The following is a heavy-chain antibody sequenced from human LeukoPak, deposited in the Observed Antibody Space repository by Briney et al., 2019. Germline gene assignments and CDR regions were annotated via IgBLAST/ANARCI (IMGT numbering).Heavy chain of an antibody. CDR1: GGSFSGYY. V-gene: IGHV4-34*01. J-gene: IGHJ5*02. CDR2: INHSGST. Sequence: SETLSLTCAGYGGSFSGYYWSWIRQPPGKGLEWIGEINHSGSTNYNPSLKSRVTISVDTSKNQFSLKLSSVTAADTAVYYCARGPGASLPQENWFDPWGQGTLVTVSS. CDR3: ARGPGASLPQENWFDP. D-gene: IGHD3-10*01.